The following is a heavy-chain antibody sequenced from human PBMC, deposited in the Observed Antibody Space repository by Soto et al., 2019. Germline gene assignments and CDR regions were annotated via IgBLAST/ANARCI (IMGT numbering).Heavy chain of an antibody. V-gene: IGHV3-9*01. CDR2: ISWGSETI. CDR3: AKVALSGSEAFDI. Sequence: EVLLVESGGGFVQPGRSLRLSCAASGFRVKDYAMHWVRQTPGKGLEWVSGISWGSETIDYADSVKGRFTISRDNAKNSLYLQMNSLRAEDTCFYFCAKVALSGSEAFDILRQGTMVTVSS. D-gene: IGHD5-12*01. J-gene: IGHJ3*02. CDR1: GFRVKDYA.